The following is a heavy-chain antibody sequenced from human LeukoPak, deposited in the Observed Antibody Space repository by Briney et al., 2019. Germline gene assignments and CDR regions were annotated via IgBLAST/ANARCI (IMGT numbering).Heavy chain of an antibody. J-gene: IGHJ4*02. Sequence: GGSLRLSCAASGFTVGSNYMSWVRQAPGKGLEWVSVIYSGGSTYYADSVKGRFTISRDNSKNTLYLQMNSLRAEDTAVYYCASSLTSLLDYWGQGTLVTVSS. D-gene: IGHD3-10*01. CDR1: GFTVGSNY. CDR3: ASSLTSLLDY. V-gene: IGHV3-53*01. CDR2: IYSGGST.